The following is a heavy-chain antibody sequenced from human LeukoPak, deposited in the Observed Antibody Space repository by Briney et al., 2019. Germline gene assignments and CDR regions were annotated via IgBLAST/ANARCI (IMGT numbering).Heavy chain of an antibody. V-gene: IGHV3-23*01. Sequence: GGSLRLSCAASGFTFSSYAMSWVRQAPGKGLEWVAAISGSGGSTYYADSVEGRFTISRDNSKNTLYLQMNSLRAEDTAVYYCAKAYSALPYSGVFYWGPGTLVTVSS. J-gene: IGHJ4*02. D-gene: IGHD2-15*01. CDR3: AKAYSALPYSGVFY. CDR1: GFTFSSYA. CDR2: ISGSGGST.